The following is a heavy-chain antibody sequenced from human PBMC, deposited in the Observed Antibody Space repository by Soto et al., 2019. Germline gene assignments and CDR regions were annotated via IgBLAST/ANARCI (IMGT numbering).Heavy chain of an antibody. CDR2: ISYDGSNK. J-gene: IGHJ4*02. D-gene: IGHD3-10*01. Sequence: GGSLRLSCAASGLTFSSYGMHWVRQAPGKGLEWVAVISYDGSNKYYADSVKGRFTISRDNSKNTLYLQMNSLRAEDTAVYYCAKEKELWFGELFFDYWGQGTLVTVSS. CDR1: GLTFSSYG. V-gene: IGHV3-30*18. CDR3: AKEKELWFGELFFDY.